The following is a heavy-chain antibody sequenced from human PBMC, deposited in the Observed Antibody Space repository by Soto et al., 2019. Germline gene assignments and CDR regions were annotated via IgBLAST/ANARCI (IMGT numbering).Heavy chain of an antibody. J-gene: IGHJ4*02. CDR1: GFTFSNAW. V-gene: IGHV3-15*01. CDR2: IKSKTDGGTT. Sequence: LSLTCAASGFTFSNAWMSWVRQAPGKGLEWVGRIKSKTDGGTTDYAAPVKGRFTISRDDSKNTLYLQMNSLKTEDTAVYYCTTDPRSYYYDSSGYYYFDYWGQGTLVTVSS. CDR3: TTDPRSYYYDSSGYYYFDY. D-gene: IGHD3-22*01.